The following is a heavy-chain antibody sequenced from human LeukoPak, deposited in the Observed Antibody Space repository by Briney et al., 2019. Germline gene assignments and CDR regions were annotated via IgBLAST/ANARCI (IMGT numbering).Heavy chain of an antibody. CDR3: AREGYYATIDY. Sequence: PGGSLRLSCAASGFTFSSYGMHWVRQAPGKGLEWVAVISYDGSNKYYADSVKGRFTFSRDISKNTLYLYLQMNSLRAEDTAVYYCAREGYYATIDYWGQGPLVTVSS. J-gene: IGHJ4*02. CDR1: GFTFSSYG. V-gene: IGHV3-33*01. CDR2: ISYDGSNK. D-gene: IGHD3-10*01.